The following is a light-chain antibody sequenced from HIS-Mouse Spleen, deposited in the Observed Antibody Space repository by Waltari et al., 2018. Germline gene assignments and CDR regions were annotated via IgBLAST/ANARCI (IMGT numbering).Light chain of an antibody. CDR2: AAS. Sequence: AIRMTQSPSSFSASTGDRVTITCRASQGISSYLAWYQQKPGKAPKFLIYAASTLQSGVPSRFSGSGSGTDFTLTISCLQSEDFATYYCQQYYSYLPITFGQGTRLEIK. J-gene: IGKJ5*01. CDR1: QGISSY. CDR3: QQYYSYLPIT. V-gene: IGKV1-8*01.